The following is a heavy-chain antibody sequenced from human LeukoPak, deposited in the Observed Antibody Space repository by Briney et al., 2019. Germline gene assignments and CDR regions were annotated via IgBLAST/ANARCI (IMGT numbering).Heavy chain of an antibody. CDR2: INTDGSST. J-gene: IGHJ6*02. CDR1: GFTFSSYW. V-gene: IGHV3-74*01. Sequence: GGSLRLSCAASGFTFSSYWMHWVRQAPGKGLVWVSRINTDGSSTSYADSVKGRFTISRDNSKNTLYLEMNSLRAEDTAVHYCARGNTVVLTAIRGGMDVWGQGTTVTVSS. CDR3: ARGNTVVLTAIRGGMDV. D-gene: IGHD2-21*02.